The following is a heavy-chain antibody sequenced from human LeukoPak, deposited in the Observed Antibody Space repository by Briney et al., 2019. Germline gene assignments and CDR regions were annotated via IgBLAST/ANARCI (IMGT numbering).Heavy chain of an antibody. CDR3: ARGPTRYYFDY. Sequence: SETLSLTCTVSGGSISSDNYYWSWIRQPPGKGLEWIASIYDSGNTYYSSSLKSRVTISIDTSENQFSLKLSSVTAADTAVYYCARGPTRYYFDYWGQGTPVTVSS. CDR2: IYDSGNT. D-gene: IGHD3-9*01. J-gene: IGHJ4*02. V-gene: IGHV4-39*07. CDR1: GGSISSDNYY.